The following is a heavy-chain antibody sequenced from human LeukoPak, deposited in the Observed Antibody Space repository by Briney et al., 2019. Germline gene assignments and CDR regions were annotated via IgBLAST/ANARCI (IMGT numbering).Heavy chain of an antibody. CDR2: ISYSGNT. CDR1: GASISRPYW. CDR3: ARRVRGVIRYYYYYMDV. D-gene: IGHD3-10*02. V-gene: IGHV4-4*02. J-gene: IGHJ6*03. Sequence: SETLSLTCGVSGASISRPYWWIWVRQPPGKGLEWIAEISYSGNTHYNPSLKSRVIISLDKSKNLVFLKLNSVTAADTAMYYCARRVRGVIRYYYYYMDVWGKGTTVTISS.